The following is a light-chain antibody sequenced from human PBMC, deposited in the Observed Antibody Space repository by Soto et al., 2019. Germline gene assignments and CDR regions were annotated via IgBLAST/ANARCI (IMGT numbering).Light chain of an antibody. CDR3: QQYGGSPRT. V-gene: IGKV3-20*01. CDR2: GAS. Sequence: EILLTQSPGTLSLSPGEGATLSCRASQSISSNFLAWYQQKRGQAPRLLIHGASNRATGIPDRFSGSGSGTDYTLTITRLEPEDFAVYYCQQYGGSPRTFGQGTKVDNK. CDR1: QSISSNF. J-gene: IGKJ1*01.